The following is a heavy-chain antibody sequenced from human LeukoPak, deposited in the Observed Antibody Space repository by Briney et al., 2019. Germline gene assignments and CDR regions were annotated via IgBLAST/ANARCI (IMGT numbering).Heavy chain of an antibody. CDR2: IYPGDSDT. D-gene: IGHD4-23*01. J-gene: IGHJ6*02. CDR1: GYSFTSYW. Sequence: GESLKISCKGSGYSFTSYWIGWVRQMPGKGLEWMGIIYPGDSDTRYSPSFQGQVTISADKSISTAYLQWSSLKASDTAMYYCASTYGGNSGGPHYYYGMDVWGQGTTVTVSS. V-gene: IGHV5-51*01. CDR3: ASTYGGNSGGPHYYYGMDV.